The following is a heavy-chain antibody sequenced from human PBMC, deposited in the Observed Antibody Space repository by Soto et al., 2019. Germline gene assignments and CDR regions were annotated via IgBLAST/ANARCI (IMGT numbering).Heavy chain of an antibody. J-gene: IGHJ3*02. CDR3: ARGDYYDSSGYAHALDI. D-gene: IGHD3-22*01. CDR2: ISAYNGNT. V-gene: IGHV1-18*01. Sequence: GASVKVSCKASGYTFTSYGISWVRQAPGQGLEWMGWISAYNGNTNYAQKLQGRVTMTTDTSTSTAYMELRSLRSDDTAAYYCARGDYYDSSGYAHALDIWGQGTMVTVSS. CDR1: GYTFTSYG.